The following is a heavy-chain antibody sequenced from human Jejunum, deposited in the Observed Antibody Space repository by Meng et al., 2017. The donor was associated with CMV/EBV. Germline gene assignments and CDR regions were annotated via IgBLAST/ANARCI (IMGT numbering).Heavy chain of an antibody. CDR3: ARDIDH. V-gene: IGHV3-21*01. CDR1: GFTFSSYN. Sequence: EVQLVDPGGGLVKLGGSLRLSCIGSGFTFSSYNMNWVRQAPGKGLEWVSSISSNSRYINYADSVKGRFTISRDNAKNSLYLHMNSLRVEDTAVYYCARDIDHWGQGTLVTVSS. CDR2: ISSNSRYI. J-gene: IGHJ5*02.